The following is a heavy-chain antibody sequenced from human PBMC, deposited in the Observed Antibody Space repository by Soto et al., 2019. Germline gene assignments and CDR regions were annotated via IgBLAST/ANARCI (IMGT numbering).Heavy chain of an antibody. J-gene: IGHJ5*02. D-gene: IGHD2-15*01. V-gene: IGHV3-48*02. Sequence: EVQLVESGGGLVQPGGSLRLSCAASGFTFSSYSLNWVRQAPGKGLEWVSYISSSSSTIYYADSVKGRFTISRDNAKNSLYLQMNRLRDEDTAVYYCARADCSGGSCYRLNWFDPWGQGTLVTVSS. CDR1: GFTFSSYS. CDR3: ARADCSGGSCYRLNWFDP. CDR2: ISSSSSTI.